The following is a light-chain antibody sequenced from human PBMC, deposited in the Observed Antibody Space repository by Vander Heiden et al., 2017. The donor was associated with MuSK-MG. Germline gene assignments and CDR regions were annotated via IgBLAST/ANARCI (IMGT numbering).Light chain of an antibody. Sequence: QSALTQPRSVSGSPGQSVTISCAGTSSDVGTSNFVSWYQQHPGKAPKLMIYAVSKRPSGVPDRFSGSKSGYTASLTISGLQSEDEADYYCCSFGTSTYVMFGGGTKLTVL. J-gene: IGLJ3*02. CDR3: CSFGTSTYVM. V-gene: IGLV2-11*01. CDR2: AVS. CDR1: SSDVGTSNF.